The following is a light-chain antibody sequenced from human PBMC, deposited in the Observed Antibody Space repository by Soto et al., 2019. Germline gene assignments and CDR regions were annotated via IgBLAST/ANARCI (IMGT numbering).Light chain of an antibody. Sequence: QSALTQPTSVSASPGQSVTISCTGTSSDVGSYDRVSWYQQPPGTAPKLMIYEVSNRPSGVPDRFSGSKSGNTASLTISGLQAEDEADYFCASYTTSSAFVVFGGGTKVTVL. V-gene: IGLV2-18*02. CDR1: SSDVGSYDR. CDR2: EVS. CDR3: ASYTTSSAFVV. J-gene: IGLJ2*01.